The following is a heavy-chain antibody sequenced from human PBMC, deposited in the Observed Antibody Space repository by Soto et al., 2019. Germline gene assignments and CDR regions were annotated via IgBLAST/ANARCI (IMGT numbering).Heavy chain of an antibody. J-gene: IGHJ6*02. CDR1: GGTFSSYA. CDR2: IIPLFGTA. D-gene: IGHD6-6*01. CDR3: ARDEVVPGYYGMDV. V-gene: IGHV1-69*13. Sequence: SVKVSCKASGGTFSSYAISWVRQAPGQGLEWMGGIIPLFGTAVYAQKFQGRVTITADESTSTAYMELSSLRSEDTAVYYCARDEVVPGYYGMDVWGQGXTVTVYS.